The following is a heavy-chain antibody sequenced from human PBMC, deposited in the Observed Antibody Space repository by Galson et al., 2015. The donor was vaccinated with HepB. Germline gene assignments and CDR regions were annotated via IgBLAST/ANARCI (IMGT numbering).Heavy chain of an antibody. CDR3: ATEGKGGLALDY. J-gene: IGHJ4*02. D-gene: IGHD3/OR15-3a*01. CDR2: ISVRGENT. CDR1: GLTLSTYP. V-gene: IGHV3-23*01. Sequence: SLRLSCAASGLTLSTYPMSWVRQAPGKGLEWVSAISVRGENTYYVDSVKGRFTNSRDNSNNMLFLQMDSLRVEDTAVYYCATEGKGGLALDYWGQGTLVTVSS.